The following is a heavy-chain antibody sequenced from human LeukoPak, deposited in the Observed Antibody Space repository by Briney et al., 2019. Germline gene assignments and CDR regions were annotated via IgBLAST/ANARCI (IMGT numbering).Heavy chain of an antibody. CDR1: GFTFSSYA. J-gene: IGHJ4*02. CDR3: ARAFDSSGLFDY. CDR2: ISGSSGST. D-gene: IGHD6-19*01. Sequence: QAGGSLRLSCAASGFTFSSYAMSWVRQAPGKGLEWVSAISGSSGSTYYADSVKGRFTISRDNSKNTLYLQMNSLRAEDTAVYYCARAFDSSGLFDYWGQGILVTVSS. V-gene: IGHV3-23*01.